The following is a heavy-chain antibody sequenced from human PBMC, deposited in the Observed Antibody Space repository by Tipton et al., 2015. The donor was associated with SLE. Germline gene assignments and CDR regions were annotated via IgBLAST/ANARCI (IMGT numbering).Heavy chain of an antibody. V-gene: IGHV3-21*01. CDR2: INSSSSYI. CDR3: ARDLVVRGPIF. D-gene: IGHD2-15*01. Sequence: SLRLSCAASGFTFSSYSMNWVRQAPGKGLEWVSSINSSSSYIYYADSVKCRFTISRDNAKNSLYLQMNSLRAEDTAVYYCARDLVVRGPIFGGQGTLVTVSS. J-gene: IGHJ4*02. CDR1: GFTFSSYS.